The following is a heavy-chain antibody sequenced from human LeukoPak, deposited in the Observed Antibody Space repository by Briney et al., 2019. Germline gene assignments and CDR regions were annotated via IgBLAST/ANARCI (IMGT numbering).Heavy chain of an antibody. CDR1: GFTFTSYG. V-gene: IGHV1-18*01. Sequence: GGSLRLSCAASGFTFTSYGISWVRQAPGQGLEWMGWISAYNGNTNYAQKLQGRVTMTTDTSTSTAYMELRSLRSDDTAVYYCARVAPISVRSGSSYDYWGQGTLVTVSS. D-gene: IGHD3-10*01. CDR3: ARVAPISVRSGSSYDY. J-gene: IGHJ4*02. CDR2: ISAYNGNT.